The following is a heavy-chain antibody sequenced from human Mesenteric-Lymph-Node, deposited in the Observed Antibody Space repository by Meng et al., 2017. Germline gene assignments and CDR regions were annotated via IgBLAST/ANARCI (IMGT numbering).Heavy chain of an antibody. D-gene: IGHD3-3*01. CDR2: ISYDGSNK. CDR1: GFTFSSYA. J-gene: IGHJ4*02. Sequence: GESLKISCAASGFTFSSYAMHWVRQAPGKGLEWVAVISYDGSNKYYADSVKGRFTISRDNSKNTLYLQMNSLRAEDTAVYYCARDGGIFGLPVGDGEFDYWGQGTLVTVSS. CDR3: ARDGGIFGLPVGDGEFDY. V-gene: IGHV3-30*04.